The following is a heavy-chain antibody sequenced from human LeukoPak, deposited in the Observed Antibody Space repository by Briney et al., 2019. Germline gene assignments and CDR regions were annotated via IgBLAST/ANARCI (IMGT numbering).Heavy chain of an antibody. D-gene: IGHD6-19*01. CDR1: NGSISSYY. Sequence: SETLSLTCTVSNGSISSYYWSWIRQPAGKGLEWIGRIHASVSTNYNPSLKSRVTMSVDTPKNQFSLKLSSVTAADTAIYFCARGDRAVAGAWGWFDPWGQGTLVTVSS. CDR2: IHASVST. CDR3: ARGDRAVAGAWGWFDP. J-gene: IGHJ5*02. V-gene: IGHV4-4*07.